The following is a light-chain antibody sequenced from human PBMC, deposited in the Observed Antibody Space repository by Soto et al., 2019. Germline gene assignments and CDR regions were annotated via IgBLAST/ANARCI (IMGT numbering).Light chain of an antibody. CDR1: ELPKQY. CDR3: QSADSSAGYPGV. Sequence: SYELTQPPSVSVSPGQTARITCSGDELPKQYGYWYQQKPGQAPVLLIYKDTERPSGIPERFSGSSSGTTVTLTISGVQAEDEADYYCQSADSSAGYPGVFGGGTKLTVL. CDR2: KDT. J-gene: IGLJ3*02. V-gene: IGLV3-25*02.